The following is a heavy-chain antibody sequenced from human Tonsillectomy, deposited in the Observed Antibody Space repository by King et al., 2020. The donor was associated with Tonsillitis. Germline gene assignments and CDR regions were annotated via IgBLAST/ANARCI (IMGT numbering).Heavy chain of an antibody. Sequence: QLQESGPGLVKPSETLSLTCTVSGGSISSSSYYWGWIRQSPGKGLEWIGTIYYSGNTYYNPSLKSRLTMSLDTSKNQFSLRLSSVTAADTAVYYCARRCYGDPLFDFWGQGTLVTVSS. J-gene: IGHJ4*02. CDR3: ARRCYGDPLFDF. V-gene: IGHV4-39*07. CDR2: IYYSGNT. CDR1: GGSISSSSYY. D-gene: IGHD4-17*01.